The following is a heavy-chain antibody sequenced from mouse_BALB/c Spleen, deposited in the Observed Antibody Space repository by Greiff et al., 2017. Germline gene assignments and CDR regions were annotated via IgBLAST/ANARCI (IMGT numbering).Heavy chain of an antibody. V-gene: IGHV1S126*01. CDR1: GYSFTSYW. J-gene: IGHJ2*01. D-gene: IGHD1-1*01. Sequence: QVQLKESGPQLVRPGASVKISCKASGYSFTSYWMHWVKQRPGQGLEWIGMIDPSDSETRLNQKFKDKATLTVDKSYSTAYMQLSSPTSEDSAVYYCARRGDGSSPDYWGQGTTLTVSS. CDR2: IDPSDSET. CDR3: ARRGDGSSPDY.